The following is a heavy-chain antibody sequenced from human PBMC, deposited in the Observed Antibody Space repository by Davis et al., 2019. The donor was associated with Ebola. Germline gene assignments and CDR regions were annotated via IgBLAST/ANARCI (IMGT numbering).Heavy chain of an antibody. CDR3: TRGIARRQLGSWFDP. J-gene: IGHJ5*02. CDR2: INPNGGST. V-gene: IGHV1-46*01. CDR1: GYTFTNYY. D-gene: IGHD6-6*01. Sequence: ASVKVSCKASGYTFTNYYLQWVRQAPGQGLEWMGIINPNGGSTIYAQKFQGRVTMTRDTSTSTVYMELSSLSFDDTAVYFCTRGIARRQLGSWFDPWGQGTPVTVSS.